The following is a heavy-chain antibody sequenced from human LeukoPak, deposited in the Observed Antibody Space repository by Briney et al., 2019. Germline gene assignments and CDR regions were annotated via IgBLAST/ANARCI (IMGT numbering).Heavy chain of an antibody. D-gene: IGHD2-15*01. CDR3: ATSGVLYWIQT. CDR2: IYHTGNT. CDR1: GYSLSDGFY. J-gene: IGHJ5*02. Sequence: SETLSLTCSLSGYSLSDGFYWGWIRQPPGKGLEWIGTIYHTGNTYYNPSLESRITISVDTSKNQFSLKLTSVTATDTAVYYCATSGVLYWIQTWGQGTLVTVSS. V-gene: IGHV4-38-2*01.